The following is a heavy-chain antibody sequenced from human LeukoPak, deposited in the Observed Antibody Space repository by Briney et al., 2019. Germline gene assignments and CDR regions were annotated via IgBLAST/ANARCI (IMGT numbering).Heavy chain of an antibody. CDR3: ARRAYCGGDCYTDY. CDR2: IYPGDSDT. D-gene: IGHD2-21*02. Sequence: GESLKISCKGSGYSFTSYWIGWVRQMPGKGLEWMEMIYPGDSDTRYSPSFQGQVTISADKSISTAYLQWNSLKASDTAMYYCARRAYCGGDCYTDYWGQGTLVTVSS. J-gene: IGHJ4*02. CDR1: GYSFTSYW. V-gene: IGHV5-51*01.